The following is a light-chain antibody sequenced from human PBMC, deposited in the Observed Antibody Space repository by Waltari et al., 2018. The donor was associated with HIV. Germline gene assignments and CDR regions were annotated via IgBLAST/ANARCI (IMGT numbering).Light chain of an antibody. CDR1: SSNIGTKN. Sequence: QSVLTQRPSASGTPGQRVTISCFGGSSNIGTKNVDGYQQLPGTAPKPLIYKDNQRPSGVTDRFSGSKSGTSASLSISGLRSEDESEYYCAAWDDSLSVWAFGGGTKLTVL. CDR2: KDN. V-gene: IGLV1-47*01. J-gene: IGLJ3*02. CDR3: AAWDDSLSVWA.